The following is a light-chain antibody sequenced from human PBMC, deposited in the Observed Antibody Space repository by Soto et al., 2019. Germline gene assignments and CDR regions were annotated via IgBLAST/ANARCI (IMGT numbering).Light chain of an antibody. J-gene: IGLJ2*01. CDR1: SSNIGAGYD. V-gene: IGLV1-40*01. CDR2: GNS. Sequence: QSVLTQPPSVSGAPGQRVTISCTGSSSNIGAGYDVHWYQQLPGTAPKLLIYGNSNRPSGVPDRFSGSKSGTSASLAITGLQAEAEADYYCQSYDSSLSGSGFGGGTQLTVL. CDR3: QSYDSSLSGSG.